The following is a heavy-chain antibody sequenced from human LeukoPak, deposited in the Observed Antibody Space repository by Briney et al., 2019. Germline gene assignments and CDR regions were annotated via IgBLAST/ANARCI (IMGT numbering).Heavy chain of an antibody. Sequence: PSETLSLTCTVSGGSISSSSYYWGWIRQPPGKGLEWIGSIYHSGSTNYNPSLKSRVTISVDKSKNQFSLKLSSVTAADTAVYYCARAPIVDAFDIWGQGTMVTVSS. CDR3: ARAPIVDAFDI. V-gene: IGHV4-39*07. CDR1: GGSISSSSYY. D-gene: IGHD3-16*02. J-gene: IGHJ3*02. CDR2: IYHSGST.